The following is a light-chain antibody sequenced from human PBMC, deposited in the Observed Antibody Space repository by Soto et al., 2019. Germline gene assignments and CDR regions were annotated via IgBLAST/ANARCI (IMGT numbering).Light chain of an antibody. V-gene: IGKV3-20*01. Sequence: EIVLTQSPGTLSLSPGERATLSCRASRSVSSRYLAWYQQKPGQASRLLIYGASSRATGIPDRFSGSGSGTDFSLTISGLEPEDFAVYYCHQYDTSPYTLGQGTKLEIK. CDR1: RSVSSRY. J-gene: IGKJ2*01. CDR3: HQYDTSPYT. CDR2: GAS.